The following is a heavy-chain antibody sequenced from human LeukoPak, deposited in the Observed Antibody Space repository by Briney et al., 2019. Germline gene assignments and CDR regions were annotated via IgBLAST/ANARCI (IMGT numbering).Heavy chain of an antibody. CDR2: IIPIFGTA. J-gene: IGHJ4*02. V-gene: IGHV1-69*05. Sequence: SVKVSCKASGGTFSRYAISWVRQAPGQGVEWMGRIIPIFGTANYAKKFKGRVTITTDESTSTAYMELSSLRSEDTAVYYCARDGSSSWDAYYFDYWGQGTLVTVSS. D-gene: IGHD6-13*01. CDR3: ARDGSSSWDAYYFDY. CDR1: GGTFSRYA.